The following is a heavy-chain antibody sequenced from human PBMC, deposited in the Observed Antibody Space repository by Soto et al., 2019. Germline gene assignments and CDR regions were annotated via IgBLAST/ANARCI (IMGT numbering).Heavy chain of an antibody. V-gene: IGHV3-30*18. CDR1: GLTFSSYG. CDR3: AKALGMYGSGSYSPGDY. D-gene: IGHD3-10*01. J-gene: IGHJ4*02. Sequence: SLRLFFAASGLTFSSYGMHWVRQAPGKGLEWVAVISYYGSNKYYADSAKGRFTISRDNSKNTLYLQMKSLRAEDTAVYYCAKALGMYGSGSYSPGDYWGQGTLVTVSS. CDR2: ISYYGSNK.